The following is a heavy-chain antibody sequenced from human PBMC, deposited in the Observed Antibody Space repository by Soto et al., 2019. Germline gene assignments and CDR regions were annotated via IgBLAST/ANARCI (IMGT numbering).Heavy chain of an antibody. CDR3: AKDYDDYVWTYNWFDP. J-gene: IGHJ5*02. V-gene: IGHV3-30*18. CDR2: ISYDGSNK. CDR1: GFTFSSYG. D-gene: IGHD3-16*01. Sequence: GGSLRLFCAASGFTFSSYGMHWVRQAPGKGLEWVAVISYDGSNKYYADSVKGRFTISRDNSKNTLYLQMNSLRAEDTAVYYCAKDYDDYVWTYNWFDPWGQGTLVTVSS.